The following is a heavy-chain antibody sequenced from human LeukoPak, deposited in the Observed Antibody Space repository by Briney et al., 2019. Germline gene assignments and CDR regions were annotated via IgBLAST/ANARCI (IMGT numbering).Heavy chain of an antibody. V-gene: IGHV3-30*02. CDR2: IRNDGSKK. CDR1: GFTFSSYG. Sequence: GGSLRLSCAASGFTFSSYGMHWVRQAPGKGLEWVAFIRNDGSKKYYADSVKGRLTISRDNSKNTLYLQMNSLRAEDTAVYYCARDTYYYDSSGYYYYYYYGMDVWGQGTTVTVSS. J-gene: IGHJ6*02. CDR3: ARDTYYYDSSGYYYYYYYGMDV. D-gene: IGHD3-22*01.